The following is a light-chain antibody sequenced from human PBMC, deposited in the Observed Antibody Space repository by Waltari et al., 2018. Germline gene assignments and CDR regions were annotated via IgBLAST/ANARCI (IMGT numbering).Light chain of an antibody. CDR3: QQYNSYSRT. J-gene: IGKJ1*01. V-gene: IGKV1-5*03. CDR2: KAS. CDR1: QSINIW. Sequence: DIQMTQSPSTLSASVGDRVTITCRASQSINIWLAWYQQKPGKAPNLLIYKASTLESGVPSRFSGSGSGTEFTLTISSLQPDDFATYYCQQYNSYSRTFGQGTKVEIK.